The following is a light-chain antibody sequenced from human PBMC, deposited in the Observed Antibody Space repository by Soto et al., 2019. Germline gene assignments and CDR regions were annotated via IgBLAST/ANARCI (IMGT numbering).Light chain of an antibody. CDR1: QSVGSW. CDR3: QQYGSSSPWT. CDR2: KAS. V-gene: IGKV1-5*03. J-gene: IGKJ1*01. Sequence: DIQMTQSPSTLSASVGDRVTITCRASQSVGSWLAWYQQKPGKAPKLLIYKASSLESGVPSRFSVSGSGTEFSLAIRSLHPDNFTSYHCQQYGSSSPWTFGQGTKVEIK.